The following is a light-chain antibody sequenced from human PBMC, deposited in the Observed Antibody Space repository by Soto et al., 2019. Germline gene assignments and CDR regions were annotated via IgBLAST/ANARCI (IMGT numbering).Light chain of an antibody. CDR1: RSNIGSNT. CDR2: SDN. V-gene: IGLV1-44*01. CDR3: AAWDDSLIGLV. J-gene: IGLJ2*01. Sequence: QAVVTQPPSASGTPGQRVTISCSGSRSNIGSNTVNWYQQLPGTAPKLLIYSDNQWPSGVPDRFSGSKSGTSASLAISGLQSEDEADYYCAAWDDSLIGLVFGGGTKLTVL.